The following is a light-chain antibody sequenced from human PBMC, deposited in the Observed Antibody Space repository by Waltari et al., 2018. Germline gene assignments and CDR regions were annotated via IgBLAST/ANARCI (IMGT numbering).Light chain of an antibody. Sequence: DIVMTQSPLSLPVTPGEPASIYCRSSQSLLHSNGYNYLDWYLQKPGQSPQLLIYLGSNRASGVPDRFSGSGSGTDFTLKISRVEAEDVGDYYCMQALQTPLTFGGGTKVEIK. J-gene: IGKJ4*01. CDR1: QSLLHSNGYNY. CDR3: MQALQTPLT. V-gene: IGKV2-28*01. CDR2: LGS.